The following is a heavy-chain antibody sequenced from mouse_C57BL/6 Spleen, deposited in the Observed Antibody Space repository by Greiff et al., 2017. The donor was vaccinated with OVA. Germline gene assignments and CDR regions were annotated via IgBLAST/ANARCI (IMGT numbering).Heavy chain of an antibody. Sequence: QVQLQQSGAELARPGASVKLSCKASGYTFTSYGISWVKQRTGQGLEWIGEIYPRSGNTYYNEKFKGKATLTADKSSSTAYMELSSLTSEDSAGDFCARLGRDHAMDYWGQGTSGTVSS. V-gene: IGHV1-81*01. CDR3: ARLGRDHAMDY. CDR2: IYPRSGNT. D-gene: IGHD3-3*01. J-gene: IGHJ4*01. CDR1: GYTFTSYG.